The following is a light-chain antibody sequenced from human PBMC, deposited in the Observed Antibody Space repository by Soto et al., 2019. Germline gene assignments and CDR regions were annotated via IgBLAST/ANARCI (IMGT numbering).Light chain of an antibody. J-gene: IGKJ1*01. Sequence: DIQMTQSPSTLSGSVGDRVTITCRASQTISSWLAWYQQKPGKAPKLLIYKASTLKSGVPSRFSGSGSGTEFTLTISNLQPEDSATYFCQQGYNTFWTFGRGTKVDIK. CDR1: QTISSW. CDR2: KAS. V-gene: IGKV1-5*03. CDR3: QQGYNTFWT.